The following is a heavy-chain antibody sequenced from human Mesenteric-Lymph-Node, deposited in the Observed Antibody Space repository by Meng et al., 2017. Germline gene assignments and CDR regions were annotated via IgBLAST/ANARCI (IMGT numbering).Heavy chain of an antibody. CDR1: WDIVSTDTAA. CDR2: TYYRSKWYN. J-gene: IGHJ4*02. CDR3: ARSGSSGWIDY. V-gene: IGHV6-1*01. D-gene: IGHD6-19*01. Sequence: LAQSGPGSVAPPEPRLPPSDISWDIVSTDTAAWNWIRQSPSGGLEWLGRTYYRSKWYNGYAVSVKSRITINPDTFKNQFSLQLNSVTPEDTAMYYCARSGSSGWIDYWGQGTLVTVSS.